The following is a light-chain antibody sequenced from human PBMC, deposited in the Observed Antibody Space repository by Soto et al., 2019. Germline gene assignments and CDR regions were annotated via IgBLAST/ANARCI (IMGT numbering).Light chain of an antibody. J-gene: IGKJ1*01. CDR2: GAS. CDR1: QRISSGY. CDR3: QQYNAYPWT. V-gene: IGKV3-20*01. Sequence: EIVLTQSPGTLSLSPGERASLSCRASQRISSGYLAWYQQKPGQAPRLLIYGASNRATDIPDRFSGRGSGTDFTLTISRLEPEDFATYYCQQYNAYPWTFGQGTRVDVK.